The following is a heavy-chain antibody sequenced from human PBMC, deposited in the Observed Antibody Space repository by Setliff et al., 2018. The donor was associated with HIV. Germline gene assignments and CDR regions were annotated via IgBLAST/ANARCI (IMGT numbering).Heavy chain of an antibody. Sequence: GASVKVSCKASGGTFSSYSITWVRQAPGQGLEWMGGIIPIFNTANCAQKFQGRVTITADESTSTAYMELSSLGSEDTAVYYCARGSGGYCSGGSCYFGFGLALWGQGTTVTVSS. CDR3: ARGSGGYCSGGSCYFGFGLAL. D-gene: IGHD2-15*01. CDR2: IIPIFNTA. CDR1: GGTFSSYS. V-gene: IGHV1-69*13. J-gene: IGHJ6*02.